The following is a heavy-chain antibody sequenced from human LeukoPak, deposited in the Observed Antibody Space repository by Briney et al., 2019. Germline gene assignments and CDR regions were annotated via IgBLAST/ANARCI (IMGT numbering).Heavy chain of an antibody. V-gene: IGHV3-48*01. CDR3: AREFSLALYSGSSEDAFDI. CDR1: GFTFSSYS. J-gene: IGHJ3*02. Sequence: AGGSLRLSCAASGFTFSSYSMNWVRQAPGKGLEWVSYISSSSSTIYYADSVKGRFTISRDNAKNSLYLQMNSLRAEDTAVYYCAREFSLALYSGSSEDAFDIWGQGTMATVSS. CDR2: ISSSSSTI. D-gene: IGHD1-26*01.